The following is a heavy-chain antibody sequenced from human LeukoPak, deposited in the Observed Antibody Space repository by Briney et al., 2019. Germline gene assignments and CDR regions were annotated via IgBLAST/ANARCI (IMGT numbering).Heavy chain of an antibody. Sequence: GSSVKVSCKASGYTFTSYGISWVRQAPGQGLEWMGWISAYNGNTNYAQKLQGRVTMTTDTSTSTAYMELRSLRSDDTAVYYCARDFLRPSGSYSHTFDYWGQGTLVTVSS. CDR1: GYTFTSYG. J-gene: IGHJ4*02. CDR2: ISAYNGNT. V-gene: IGHV1-18*01. D-gene: IGHD1-26*01. CDR3: ARDFLRPSGSYSHTFDY.